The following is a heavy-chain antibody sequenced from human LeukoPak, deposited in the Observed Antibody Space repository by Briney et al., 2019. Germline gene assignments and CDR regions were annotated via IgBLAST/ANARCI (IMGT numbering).Heavy chain of an antibody. V-gene: IGHV3-30*18. CDR2: ISYTGNTK. Sequence: GGFLRLSCAASGFTFNNYGMQWVRQAPGKGLEWVAVISYTGNTKYYVDSVKGRFTISRDNSKNTLYLQMNSLRAEDTAVYYCVKESDEYSSSSSDYWGQGTLVTVSS. CDR1: GFTFNNYG. J-gene: IGHJ4*02. D-gene: IGHD6-6*01. CDR3: VKESDEYSSSSSDY.